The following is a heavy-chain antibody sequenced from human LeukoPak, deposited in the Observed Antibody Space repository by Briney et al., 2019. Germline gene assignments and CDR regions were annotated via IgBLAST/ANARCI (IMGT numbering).Heavy chain of an antibody. CDR2: INTDGTVT. CDR3: ATKQWLAPPPDS. V-gene: IGHV3-74*01. D-gene: IGHD6-19*01. CDR1: GFTFSKYW. J-gene: IGHJ4*02. Sequence: GVSLTLSCAASGFTFSKYWRLWVRQAPGKGLKSFSRINTDGTVTTYADSVKGRFTVSRDNADNTMFLQMNSVRDEDTAVYYCATKQWLAPPPDSWGQGTPVTVSS.